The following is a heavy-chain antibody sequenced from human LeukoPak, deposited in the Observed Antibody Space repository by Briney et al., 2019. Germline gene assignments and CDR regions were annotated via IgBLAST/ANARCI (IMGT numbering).Heavy chain of an antibody. Sequence: GGSLRLSCAASGFTFSNFIVNWVRQAPGKGLEWVSSISSTSSYIYYADSVKGRFTISRDNAKNSLYLQMNSLRAEDTAVYYCARAEYLVPNSWGQGTLVTVSS. V-gene: IGHV3-21*01. CDR2: ISSTSSYI. D-gene: IGHD1-1*01. J-gene: IGHJ4*02. CDR3: ARAEYLVPNS. CDR1: GFTFSNFI.